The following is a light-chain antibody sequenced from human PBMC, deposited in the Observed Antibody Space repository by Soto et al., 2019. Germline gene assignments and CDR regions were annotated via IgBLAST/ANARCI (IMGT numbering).Light chain of an antibody. CDR3: SSYTSSSTQYV. V-gene: IGLV2-14*01. CDR2: EVS. J-gene: IGLJ1*01. CDR1: STDVGGYKY. Sequence: ALTQPASVSGSPGQSIAISCTGTSTDVGGYKYVSWYQQHPGKAPKLMIYEVSNRPSGVSNRFSGSKSGNTASLTISGLQAEDEADYYCSSYTSSSTQYVFGTGTKVTVL.